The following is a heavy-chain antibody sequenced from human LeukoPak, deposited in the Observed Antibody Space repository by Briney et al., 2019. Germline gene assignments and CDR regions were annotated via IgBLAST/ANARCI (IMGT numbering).Heavy chain of an antibody. V-gene: IGHV3-33*01. CDR2: IWHDASHT. CDR3: AREIFGSGSYPDY. J-gene: IGHJ4*02. Sequence: PRRSLRISCAASGPSCSTYAMLCVRQPPVKRLEWVALIWHDASHTFYTDSVKGRFTISRDNSKNTVYLQMNSLGGEDTAVYYCAREIFGSGSYPDYWGQGTLVTVSS. D-gene: IGHD3-10*01. CDR1: GPSCSTYA.